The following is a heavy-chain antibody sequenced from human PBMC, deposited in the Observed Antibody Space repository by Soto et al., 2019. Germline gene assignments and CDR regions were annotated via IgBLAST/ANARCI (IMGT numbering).Heavy chain of an antibody. CDR1: GFTFSSYA. J-gene: IGHJ4*02. CDR3: AREIERLLGY. CDR2: ISYDGRNK. V-gene: IGHV3-30-3*01. Sequence: PGGSLRLSCAASGFTFSSYAMHWVRQAPGKGLEWVAVISYDGRNKYYADSVKGRFTISRDNSKNTLYLQMNSLRAEDTVVYYCAREIERLLGYWGQGTLVTVSS. D-gene: IGHD3-3*01.